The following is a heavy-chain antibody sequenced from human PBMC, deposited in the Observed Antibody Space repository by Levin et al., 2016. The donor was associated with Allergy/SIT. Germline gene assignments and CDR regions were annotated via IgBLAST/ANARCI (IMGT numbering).Heavy chain of an antibody. V-gene: IGHV3-30*18. J-gene: IGHJ4*02. Sequence: WIRQPPGKGLEWVAVISYDGSNKYYADSVKGRFTISRDNSKNTLYLQMNSLRAEDTAVYYCAKDRLGYFDYWGQGTLVTVSS. D-gene: IGHD3-16*01. CDR2: ISYDGSNK. CDR3: AKDRLGYFDY.